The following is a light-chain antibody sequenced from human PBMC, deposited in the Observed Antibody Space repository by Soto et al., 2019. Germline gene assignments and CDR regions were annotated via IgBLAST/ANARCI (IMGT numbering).Light chain of an antibody. J-gene: IGKJ4*01. CDR2: GAS. Sequence: EIVLTQSPGTLSLSPGERATLSCRASHSVSSTYLAWYPQKPGQAPRLLIYGASSRAPGIPDRFSGSGSGTDFTLTISRLEPEDFAVYYCQQYGSSPPLTFGGGTKVDIK. V-gene: IGKV3-20*01. CDR1: HSVSSTY. CDR3: QQYGSSPPLT.